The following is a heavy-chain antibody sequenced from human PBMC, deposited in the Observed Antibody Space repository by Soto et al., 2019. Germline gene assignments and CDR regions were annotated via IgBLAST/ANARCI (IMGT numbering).Heavy chain of an antibody. CDR2: MNPNSGHT. CDR3: TRGRNSGDGYNGGGY. V-gene: IGHV1-8*01. J-gene: IGHJ4*02. CDR1: GYTFTSFD. Sequence: ASVKVSCKASGYTFTSFDINWVRQATGQGLEWMGWMNPNSGHTGYAQKFQGRVTMTRDTSISTAYMELSSLRYEDTAVYYCTRGRNSGDGYNGGGYWGEGTLVTVSS. D-gene: IGHD1-1*01.